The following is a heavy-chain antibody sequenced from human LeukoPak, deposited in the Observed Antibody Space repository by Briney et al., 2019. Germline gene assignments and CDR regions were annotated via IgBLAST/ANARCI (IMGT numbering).Heavy chain of an antibody. V-gene: IGHV3-74*01. CDR3: ATDLG. Sequence: GGSLRLSCAASGFTFTSYWTHWVRQPPGKGLVWVSRVEHDGSRTAYADSVTGRFTISRDNARNVVYLQMNSLRAEDTAVYYCATDLGWGQGTLVTVSS. CDR2: VEHDGSRT. D-gene: IGHD4-17*01. J-gene: IGHJ4*02. CDR1: GFTFTSYW.